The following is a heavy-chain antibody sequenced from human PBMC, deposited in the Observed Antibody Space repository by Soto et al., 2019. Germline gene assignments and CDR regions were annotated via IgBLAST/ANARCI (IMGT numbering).Heavy chain of an antibody. CDR2: IYSGGST. CDR3: ARGDPDVFDI. Sequence: GGSLRLSCAASGFTVSNNYMSWVRQGPGKGLEWVSVIYSGGSTYYADSVKGRFTISRDNSKNMLYLQMNSLRAEDTAVYYCARGDPDVFDIWGQGTMVTVSS. J-gene: IGHJ3*02. CDR1: GFTVSNNY. V-gene: IGHV3-66*01.